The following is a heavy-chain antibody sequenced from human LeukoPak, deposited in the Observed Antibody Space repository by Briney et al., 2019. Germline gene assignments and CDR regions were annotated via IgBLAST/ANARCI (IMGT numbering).Heavy chain of an antibody. CDR2: IIPIFGTA. D-gene: IGHD3-22*01. Sequence: SVRVSCKASGGTFSSYAISWVRQAPGQGLEWMGRIIPIFGTANYAQKFQGRVTITTDESTSTAYMELSSLRSEDTAVYYCAATYYYDSSGYYAEYFQHWGQGTLVTVSS. CDR3: AATYYYDSSGYYAEYFQH. V-gene: IGHV1-69*05. J-gene: IGHJ1*01. CDR1: GGTFSSYA.